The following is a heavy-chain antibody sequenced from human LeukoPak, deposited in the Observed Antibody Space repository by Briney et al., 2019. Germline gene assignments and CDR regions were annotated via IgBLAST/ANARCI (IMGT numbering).Heavy chain of an antibody. J-gene: IGHJ4*02. CDR2: IYYSGST. CDR3: ARDGHYDSSGYDY. Sequence: SETLSLTCAVSGGSISSYYWSWIRQPPGKGLEWIGYIYYSGSTNYNPSLKSRVTISVDTSKNQFSLKLSSVTAADTAVYYCARDGHYDSSGYDYWGQGTLVTVSS. D-gene: IGHD3-22*01. V-gene: IGHV4-59*01. CDR1: GGSISSYY.